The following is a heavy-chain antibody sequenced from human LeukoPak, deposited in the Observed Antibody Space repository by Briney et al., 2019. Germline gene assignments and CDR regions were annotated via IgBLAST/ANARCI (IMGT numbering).Heavy chain of an antibody. Sequence: GASVKVSCKASGGTFSSYAISWVRQAPGQGLEWMGRISAYNGNTNYAQKLQGRVTMTTDTSTSTAYMELRSLRSDDTAVYYCAVIAAAGMFWFDPWGQGTLVTVSS. CDR1: GGTFSSYA. V-gene: IGHV1-18*01. D-gene: IGHD6-13*01. CDR2: ISAYNGNT. J-gene: IGHJ5*02. CDR3: AVIAAAGMFWFDP.